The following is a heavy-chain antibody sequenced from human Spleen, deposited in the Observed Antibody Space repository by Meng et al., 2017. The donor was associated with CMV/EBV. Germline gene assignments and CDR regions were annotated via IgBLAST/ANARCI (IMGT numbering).Heavy chain of an antibody. V-gene: IGHV1-69*12. CDR3: AREGAHDYGDFDY. CDR2: IIPIFGTA. Sequence: QVRRVQLGAEGKKPGSSVKGSCKASGGTFSSYAISWVRQAPGQGLEWMGGIIPIFGTANYAQKFQGRVTITADESTSTAYMELSSLRSEDTAVYYCAREGAHDYGDFDYWGQGTLVTVSS. CDR1: GGTFSSYA. J-gene: IGHJ4*02. D-gene: IGHD4-17*01.